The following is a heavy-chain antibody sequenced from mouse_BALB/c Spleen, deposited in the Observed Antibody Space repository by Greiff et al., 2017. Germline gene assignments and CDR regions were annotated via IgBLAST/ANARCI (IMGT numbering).Heavy chain of an antibody. CDR3: ARSSYGDY. J-gene: IGHJ4*01. Sequence: QVQLKQSGAELVKPGASVKLSCKTSGYTFTSYWIQWVKQRPGQGLGWIGEIFPGTGTTYYNEKFKGKATLTIDTSSSTAYMQLSSLTSEDSAVYFCARSSYGDYWGQGTSVTVSS. D-gene: IGHD1-1*01. V-gene: IGHV1S132*01. CDR2: IFPGTGTT. CDR1: GYTFTSYW.